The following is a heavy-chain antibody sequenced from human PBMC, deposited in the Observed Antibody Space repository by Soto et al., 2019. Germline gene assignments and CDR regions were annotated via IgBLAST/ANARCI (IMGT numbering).Heavy chain of an antibody. Sequence: SETLSLTCTVSGGSISSYYWSWIRQPPGKGLEWIGYIYYSGSTNYNPSLKSRVTISVDTSKNQFSLKLSSVTAADTAVYYCARQKAGYYKDPFDPWGQGTLVTVSS. CDR2: IYYSGST. CDR1: GGSISSYY. D-gene: IGHD3-9*01. CDR3: ARQKAGYYKDPFDP. J-gene: IGHJ5*02. V-gene: IGHV4-59*08.